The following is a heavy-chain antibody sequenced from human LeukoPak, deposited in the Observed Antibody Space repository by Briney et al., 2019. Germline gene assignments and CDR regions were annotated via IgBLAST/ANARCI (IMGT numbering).Heavy chain of an antibody. J-gene: IGHJ4*02. CDR3: AKGGGSIFFDY. Sequence: GGSLRLSCVASGFTFSNSGMSWVRQAPGKGLEWVSAISGSGGATYYADSVKGRFTISRDNSKNTLYLQMNSLRAEDTAVYYCAKGGGSIFFDYWGQGTLVTVSS. CDR1: GFTFSNSG. D-gene: IGHD1-26*01. V-gene: IGHV3-23*01. CDR2: ISGSGGAT.